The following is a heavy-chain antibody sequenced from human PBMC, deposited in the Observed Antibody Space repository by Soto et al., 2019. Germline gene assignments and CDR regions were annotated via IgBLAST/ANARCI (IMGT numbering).Heavy chain of an antibody. D-gene: IGHD6-13*01. V-gene: IGHV3-33*01. Sequence: GGSLRLSCAASGFTFSSYGMHWVRQAPGKGLKWVAVIWYDGSNKYYADSVKGRFTISRDNSKNTLYLQMNSLRAEDTAVYYCARESSGIAAADRYYFDYWGQGTLVTVSS. CDR1: GFTFSSYG. CDR3: ARESSGIAAADRYYFDY. CDR2: IWYDGSNK. J-gene: IGHJ4*02.